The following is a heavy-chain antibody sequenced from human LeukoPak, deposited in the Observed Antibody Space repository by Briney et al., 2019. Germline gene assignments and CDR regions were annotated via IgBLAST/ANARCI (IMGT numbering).Heavy chain of an antibody. V-gene: IGHV4-4*02. Sequence: SGTLSLTCAVSGGSISSSNWWSWVRQPPGKGLEWIGEIYHSGSTNYNPSLKSRVTISVDTSKNQFSLKLSSVTAADTAVYYCARGPPYIVVVTAIGFFDSWGQGTLVTVSS. CDR1: GGSISSSNW. J-gene: IGHJ4*02. CDR2: IYHSGST. CDR3: ARGPPYIVVVTAIGFFDS. D-gene: IGHD2-21*02.